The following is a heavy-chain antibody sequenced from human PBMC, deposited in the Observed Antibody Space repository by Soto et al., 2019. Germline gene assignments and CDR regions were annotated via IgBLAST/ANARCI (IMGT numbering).Heavy chain of an antibody. CDR1: GFTVSSNY. D-gene: IGHD6-6*01. J-gene: IGHJ3*02. CDR2: IYSGGST. V-gene: IGHV3-53*01. CDR3: ARAPHSSSSWGAFDI. Sequence: GGSLRLSCAASGFTVSSNYMSWVRQAPGKGLEWVSVIYSGGSTYYADSVKGRFTISRDNSKNTLYLQMNSLRAEDTAVYYCARAPHSSSSWGAFDIWGQGTMVTVSS.